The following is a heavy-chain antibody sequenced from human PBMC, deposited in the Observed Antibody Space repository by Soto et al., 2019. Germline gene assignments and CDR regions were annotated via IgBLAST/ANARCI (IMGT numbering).Heavy chain of an antibody. CDR1: GFTLSSYD. D-gene: IGHD6-13*01. Sequence: PGGALRLSCSAPGFTLSSYDMHWVRQATGKGLEWVSAIGTAGDTYYPGSVKGRFTISRENAKNSLYLQMNSLRAEDTAVYYCARVRSSWYFDYWGQGTLVTVSS. V-gene: IGHV3-13*01. CDR2: IGTAGDT. CDR3: ARVRSSWYFDY. J-gene: IGHJ4*02.